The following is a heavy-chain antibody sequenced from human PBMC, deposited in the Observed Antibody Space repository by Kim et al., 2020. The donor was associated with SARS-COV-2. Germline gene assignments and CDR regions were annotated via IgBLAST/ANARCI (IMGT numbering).Heavy chain of an antibody. CDR3: ARESLSTVVTPPFDY. CDR1: GFTFSSYS. CDR2: ISSSSSTI. J-gene: IGHJ4*02. D-gene: IGHD4-17*01. V-gene: IGHV3-48*02. Sequence: GGSLRLSCAASGFTFSSYSMNWVRQAPGKGLEWVSYISSSSSTIYYADSVRGRFTISRDNAKNSLYLQMNSLRDEDTAVYYCARESLSTVVTPPFDYWGQGTLVTVSS.